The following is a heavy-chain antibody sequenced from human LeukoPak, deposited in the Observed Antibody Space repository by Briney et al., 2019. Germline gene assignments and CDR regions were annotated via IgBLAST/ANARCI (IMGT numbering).Heavy chain of an antibody. CDR1: GFTFSSYA. Sequence: GGSLRLSCAASGFTFSSYAMHWVRQAPGKGLEWVAVISCDGSNKYYADSVKGRFTISRDNSKNTLYLQMNSLRAEDTAVYYCAREAVVTSWGQGTLVTVSS. CDR2: ISCDGSNK. D-gene: IGHD4-23*01. V-gene: IGHV3-30*01. CDR3: AREAVVTS. J-gene: IGHJ4*02.